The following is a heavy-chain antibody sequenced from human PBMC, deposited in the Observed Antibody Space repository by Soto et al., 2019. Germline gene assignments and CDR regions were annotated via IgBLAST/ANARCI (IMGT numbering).Heavy chain of an antibody. CDR2: IIPIFGTA. J-gene: IGHJ6*02. D-gene: IGHD3-16*02. V-gene: IGHV1-69*01. CDR1: GGTFSSYA. Sequence: QVQLVQSGAEVKKPGSSVKVSCKASGGTFSSYAISWVRQAPGQGLEWMGGIIPIFGTANYAQKFQGRVTITADESTSTAYMELSSLRSEDTAVYYCARESPPYVGGSYRSASPTRYYGMDVWGQGTTVTVSS. CDR3: ARESPPYVGGSYRSASPTRYYGMDV.